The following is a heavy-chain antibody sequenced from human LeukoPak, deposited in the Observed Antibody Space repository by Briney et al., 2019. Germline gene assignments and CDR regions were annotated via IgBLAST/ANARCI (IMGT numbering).Heavy chain of an antibody. Sequence: SETLSLTCAVYGGSFSGYYWSWIRQPPGKGLEWIGEINHSGSTNYNPSLKSRVTISVDTSKNQFSLKLSSVTAADTAVYYCAGLPLDRYYYYGMDVWGQGTTVTVSS. D-gene: IGHD1-1*01. V-gene: IGHV4-34*01. CDR3: AGLPLDRYYYYGMDV. CDR1: GGSFSGYY. J-gene: IGHJ6*02. CDR2: INHSGST.